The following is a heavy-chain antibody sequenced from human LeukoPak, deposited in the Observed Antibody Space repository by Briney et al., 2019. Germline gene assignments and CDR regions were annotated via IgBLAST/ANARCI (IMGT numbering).Heavy chain of an antibody. CDR3: TTLPHKDSRGYHDY. CDR1: GIIFNDYW. Sequence: PGGSLRLSCAASGIIFNDYWMNWVRQAPGKGLEWVANINQDGSVIHDVDSVKGRFTTSRDNARHSVYLQMNSLRVEDTAVYYCTTLPHKDSRGYHDYWGQGILVTVSS. D-gene: IGHD3-22*01. CDR2: INQDGSVI. V-gene: IGHV3-7*01. J-gene: IGHJ4*02.